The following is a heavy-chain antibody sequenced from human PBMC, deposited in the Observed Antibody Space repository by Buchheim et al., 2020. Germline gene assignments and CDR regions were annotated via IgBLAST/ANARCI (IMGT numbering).Heavy chain of an antibody. Sequence: QVQLVESGGGVVQPGRTLRLSCAASGFTFSSYGMHWVRQAPGKGLEWVAVISYDGSNKYYADSVKGRFTISRDNSKNTLYLQMNSLRAEDTAVYYCAKSRTANYYYYGMDVWGQGTT. V-gene: IGHV3-30*18. D-gene: IGHD2-21*02. CDR2: ISYDGSNK. CDR3: AKSRTANYYYYGMDV. CDR1: GFTFSSYG. J-gene: IGHJ6*02.